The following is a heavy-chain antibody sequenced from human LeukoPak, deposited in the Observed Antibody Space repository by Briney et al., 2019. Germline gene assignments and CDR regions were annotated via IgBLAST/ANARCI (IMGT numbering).Heavy chain of an antibody. CDR3: ARVPAYGVSWVWLDS. V-gene: IGHV1-2*02. J-gene: IGHJ4*02. Sequence: ASVKVSCKASGYTFTGYYMHWVRQAPGQGLEWMGWINPNSGGTNYAQKFQGRVTMTRDTSISTAYMELSRLRSDDTAVYYCARVPAYGVSWVWLDSWGQGTLVTVSS. CDR1: GYTFTGYY. D-gene: IGHD4-17*01. CDR2: INPNSGGT.